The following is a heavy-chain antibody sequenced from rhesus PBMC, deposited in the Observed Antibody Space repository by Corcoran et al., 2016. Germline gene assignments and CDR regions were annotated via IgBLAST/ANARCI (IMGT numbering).Heavy chain of an antibody. CDR2: IYGSGVST. V-gene: IGHV4-160*01. J-gene: IGHJ4*01. CDR1: GGSISRNH. Sequence: QVQLQESGPGLVKPSETLSLTSAVSGGSISRNHWSWIRHPPRTGLGGIGRIYGSGVSTDDNPSLKSRVTISTDTSKNQFSRKLSAVTAADTAVYYCARTSNGQWVQFTFFDYGGQGVRVTVSS. D-gene: IGHD5-24*01. CDR3: ARTSNGQWVQFTFFDY.